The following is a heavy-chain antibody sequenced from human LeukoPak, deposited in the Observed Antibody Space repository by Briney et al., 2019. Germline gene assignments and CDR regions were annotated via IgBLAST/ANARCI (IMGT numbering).Heavy chain of an antibody. D-gene: IGHD6-19*01. V-gene: IGHV1-18*01. CDR1: GYTFTSYG. CDR3: ARYSSGWYGEYAFDI. J-gene: IGHJ3*02. Sequence: GASVKVSCKASGYTFTSYGISWVRQAPGQGLEWMGWISAYNGNTNYAQKLQGRVTMTTDTSTSTAYMELRSLRSDDTAVYYCARYSSGWYGEYAFDIWGHGTMVTVSS. CDR2: ISAYNGNT.